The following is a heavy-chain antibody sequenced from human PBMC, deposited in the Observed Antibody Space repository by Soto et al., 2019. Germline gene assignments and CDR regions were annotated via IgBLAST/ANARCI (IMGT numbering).Heavy chain of an antibody. V-gene: IGHV5-51*01. CDR1: GYSFTNFW. J-gene: IGHJ6*02. D-gene: IGHD1-1*01. Sequence: PGESLKISCKGSGYSFTNFWIGCVRQMPGKGLEWMGIVNTGDSNARYSPSFQGQVTISADRSISNAYMQWSSLKDSDTAMYYCARLLRNALSDYYYGMDVWGQGTTVTVSS. CDR3: ARLLRNALSDYYYGMDV. CDR2: VNTGDSNA.